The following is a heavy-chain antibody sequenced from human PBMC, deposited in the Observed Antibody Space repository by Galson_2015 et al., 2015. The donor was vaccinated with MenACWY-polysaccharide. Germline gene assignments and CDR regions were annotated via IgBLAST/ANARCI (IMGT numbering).Heavy chain of an antibody. CDR2: VSYSGSA. D-gene: IGHD2-2*01. J-gene: IGHJ4*02. CDR3: ARAGRTDIVVVGYGWGFDY. Sequence: ETLSLTCTVSGGSISRSSHYWGWIRQPPGKGLEWIGTVSYSGSAYYNASLKSRVTISVDTSKNQFSLKLSSVTAADTAIYYCARAGRTDIVVVGYGWGFDYWGQRALVTVSS. V-gene: IGHV4-39*07. CDR1: GGSISRSSHY.